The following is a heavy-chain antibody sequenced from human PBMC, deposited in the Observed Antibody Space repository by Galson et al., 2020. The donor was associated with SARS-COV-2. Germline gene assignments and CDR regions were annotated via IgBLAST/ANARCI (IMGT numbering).Heavy chain of an antibody. CDR2: ISSTVSTI. Sequence: GGSLRLSCAASGFTFSDYYMSWIRQAPGKGLEWVSYISSTVSTIYYADSVKGRFTISRDNARNSLYLQMNSLRAEDTAMYYCARHIVGATNFDYWGQGTLVTVSS. D-gene: IGHD1-26*01. J-gene: IGHJ4*02. V-gene: IGHV3-11*01. CDR1: GFTFSDYY. CDR3: ARHIVGATNFDY.